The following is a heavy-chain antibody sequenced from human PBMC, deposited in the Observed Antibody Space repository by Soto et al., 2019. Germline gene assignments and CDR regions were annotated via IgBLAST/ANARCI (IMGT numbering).Heavy chain of an antibody. D-gene: IGHD3-16*01. V-gene: IGHV3-7*01. J-gene: IGHJ4*02. Sequence: PGGSLRLSCSVSEFNVMSYRMSWVRQAPGKGLARVASIKEDGSEIYYLQSVRGRFTISRDSAGNALHLAMNYLSAEDTGVYFCATDISFDYVNWGQGTLGTVSS. CDR1: EFNVMSYR. CDR3: ATDISFDYVN. CDR2: IKEDGSEI.